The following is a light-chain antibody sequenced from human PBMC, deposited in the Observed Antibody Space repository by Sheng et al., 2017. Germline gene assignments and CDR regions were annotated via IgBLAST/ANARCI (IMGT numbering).Light chain of an antibody. Sequence: EIVMTQSPSTLSVSPGERATLSCRASQNINNNLAWYQQRPGQPPSLLVYGASTRATGIPARFSGSGSGTDFTLTISSLEPEDFAVYYCQQRSNWPLLTFGGGTKVEIK. CDR2: GAS. CDR3: QQRSNWPLLT. J-gene: IGKJ4*01. CDR1: QNINNN. V-gene: IGKV3-15*01.